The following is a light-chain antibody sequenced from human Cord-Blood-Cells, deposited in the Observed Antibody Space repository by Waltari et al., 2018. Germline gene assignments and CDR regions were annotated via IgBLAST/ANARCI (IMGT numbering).Light chain of an antibody. CDR1: SSDVGGYNY. J-gene: IGLJ1*01. Sequence: QSALTQPASVSGSPGQPITISCTGTSSDVGGYNYVSWYQQHPGKAPNLMIYDVSNRPAGVSNRFSGSKSGNTASLTISGLQAEDEADYNCSSYTSGSTRVFGTGTKVTVL. CDR2: DVS. V-gene: IGLV2-14*03. CDR3: SSYTSGSTRV.